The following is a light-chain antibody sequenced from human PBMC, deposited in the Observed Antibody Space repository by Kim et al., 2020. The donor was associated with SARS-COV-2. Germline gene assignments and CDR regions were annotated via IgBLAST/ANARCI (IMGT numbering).Light chain of an antibody. V-gene: IGKV3-20*01. CDR2: GAS. CDR3: QQYGSSPPYT. J-gene: IGKJ2*01. CDR1: QIIISRY. Sequence: PGVGATRTCRARQIIISRYLARYQQRPSQAPRRLIHGASTSASGIPDRFSGSGSGTDFTLTISRLEPEDSGVYYCQQYGSSPPYTFGQGTKLEI.